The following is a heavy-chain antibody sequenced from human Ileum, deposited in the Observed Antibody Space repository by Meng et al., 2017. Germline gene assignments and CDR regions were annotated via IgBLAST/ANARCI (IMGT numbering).Heavy chain of an antibody. J-gene: IGHJ4*01. V-gene: IGHV4-38-2*02. D-gene: IGHD4-17*01. CDR1: GYSISSGYY. CDR2: IYHSGST. Sequence: SETLSLTCTVSGYSISSGYYWGWIRQPPGKGLEWIGSIYHSGSTYYNPSLKSRVTISVDTSKNQFSLKLSSVTAADTAVYYCARLTTVIDYWGHGTLVTVSS. CDR3: ARLTTVIDY.